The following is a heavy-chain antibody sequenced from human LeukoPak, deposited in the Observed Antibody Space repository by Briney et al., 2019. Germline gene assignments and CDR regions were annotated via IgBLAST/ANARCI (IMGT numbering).Heavy chain of an antibody. CDR3: ARGDITMVRGVIRWFDP. CDR1: GYTFTSYG. Sequence: ASVKVSCKASGYTFTSYGISWVRQAPGQGLEWMGWISTYNGDTNYAQKFQGRVTMTRDTSISTAYMELSRLRSDDTAVYYCARGDITMVRGVIRWFDPWGQGTLVTVSS. D-gene: IGHD3-10*01. J-gene: IGHJ5*02. CDR2: ISTYNGDT. V-gene: IGHV1-18*01.